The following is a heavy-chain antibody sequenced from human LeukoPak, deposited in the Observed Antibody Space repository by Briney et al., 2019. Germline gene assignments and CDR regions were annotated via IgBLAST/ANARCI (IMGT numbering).Heavy chain of an antibody. J-gene: IGHJ5*02. CDR2: IYTSGST. D-gene: IGHD3-22*01. Sequence: SETLSLTCAVYGGSFSGYYWSWIRQPAGKGLEWIGRIYTSGSTNYNPSLKSRVTMSVDTSKNQFSLKLSSVTAADTAVYYCARGRYYYDSSGYYSWFDPWGQGTLVTVSS. V-gene: IGHV4-59*10. CDR3: ARGRYYYDSSGYYSWFDP. CDR1: GGSFSGYY.